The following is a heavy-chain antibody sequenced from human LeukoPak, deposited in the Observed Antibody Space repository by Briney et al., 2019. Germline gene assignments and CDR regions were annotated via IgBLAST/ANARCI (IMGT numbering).Heavy chain of an antibody. CDR3: ARPFLAGGYYMDV. CDR1: GVTVSSNY. J-gene: IGHJ6*03. D-gene: IGHD2/OR15-2a*01. CDR2: ISYDGSNK. V-gene: IGHV3-30*03. Sequence: GGSLRLSCAASGVTVSSNYMTWVRQAPGKGLEWVALISYDGSNKYYADSVKGRFTISRDNSKNTLFLQMNSLSADDTAVYYCARPFLAGGYYMDVWGKGTTVSVSS.